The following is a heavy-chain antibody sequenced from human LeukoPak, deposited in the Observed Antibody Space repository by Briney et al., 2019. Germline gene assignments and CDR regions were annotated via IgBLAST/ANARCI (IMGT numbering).Heavy chain of an antibody. J-gene: IGHJ4*02. CDR2: INPNSGGT. CDR1: RYTFPGYY. D-gene: IGHD1-26*01. V-gene: IGHV1-2*02. CDR3: ARVSLYSGSPSSDFDY. Sequence: ASVTVSCKASRYTFPGYYMHWVRQAPGQGLEWMGWINPNSGGTNYAQKFQGRVTMTRDTSISTAYMELSRLRYDDTAVYYCARVSLYSGSPSSDFDYLGQGTLVTVSS.